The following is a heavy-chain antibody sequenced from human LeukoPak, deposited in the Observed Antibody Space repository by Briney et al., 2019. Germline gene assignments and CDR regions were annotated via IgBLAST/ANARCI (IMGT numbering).Heavy chain of an antibody. D-gene: IGHD3-22*01. CDR3: ARHLIVGPFDY. CDR1: GGSISSSSYY. V-gene: IGHV4-39*01. J-gene: IGHJ4*02. CDR2: IYYSGST. Sequence: PSETLSLTCTVSGGSISSSSYYWGWIRQPPGKGLEWIGSIYYSGSTYYNPSLKSRVTISVDTSKNQFSLKLSSVTAADTAVYYCARHLIVGPFDYWGQGTLVTVSS.